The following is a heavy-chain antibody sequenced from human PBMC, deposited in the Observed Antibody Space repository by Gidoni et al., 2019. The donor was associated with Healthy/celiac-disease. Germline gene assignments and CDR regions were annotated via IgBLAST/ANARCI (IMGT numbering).Heavy chain of an antibody. CDR2: ISSSSSYI. CDR3: ARARGYCSSTSCSDY. CDR1: GFTFSSYS. V-gene: IGHV3-21*01. D-gene: IGHD2-2*01. J-gene: IGHJ4*02. Sequence: EVQLVESGGGLVQPGGSLRLSCAASGFTFSSYSMNWVRQAPGKGLEWVSSISSSSSYIYYADSVKGRFTISRDNAKNSLYLQMNSLRAEDTAVYYCARARGYCSSTSCSDYWGQGTLVTVSS.